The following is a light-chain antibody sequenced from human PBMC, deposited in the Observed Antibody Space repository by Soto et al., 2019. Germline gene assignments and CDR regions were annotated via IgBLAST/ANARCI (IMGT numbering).Light chain of an antibody. J-gene: IGKJ5*01. CDR1: QSVSSK. CDR3: QQYSNWPPFT. V-gene: IGKV3-15*01. CDR2: GTS. Sequence: EIVMAQSPGTLSVSPGERATLSCRASQSVSSKLAWYQQKPGQSPRLLIYGTSIRATGIPARFSGSGSGTAFTLTISNLQPEDFGVYYCQQYSNWPPFTFGQGTRLEVK.